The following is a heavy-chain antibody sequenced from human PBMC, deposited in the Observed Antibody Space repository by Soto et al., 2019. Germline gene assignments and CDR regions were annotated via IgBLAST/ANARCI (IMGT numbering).Heavy chain of an antibody. CDR2: LTSGGNI. CDR3: AKRRTYRGDEFCVDN. V-gene: IGHV3-23*01. Sequence: DVQLLESGGGLVQPGGSLRLSCVASGFTFSAYAMTWVRQAPDKGLEWVSALTSGGNIYYADAVKGRFIISRDNSKNTLYLQMTSLRAEDTAVYYCAKRRTYRGDEFCVDNWGQGTLVTVSS. CDR1: GFTFSAYA. J-gene: IGHJ4*02. D-gene: IGHD5-12*01.